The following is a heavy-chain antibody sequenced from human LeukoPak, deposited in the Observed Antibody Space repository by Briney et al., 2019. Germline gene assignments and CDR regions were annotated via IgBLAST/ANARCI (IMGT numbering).Heavy chain of an antibody. CDR1: GGSVSRNY. CDR3: AREIASSGYLFDY. CDR2: IYFSGTT. Sequence: SETLSLTCTVSGGSVSRNYWSWIRQPAGKGLEWIGRIYFSGTTYYNPSLKSRVTMSVDTSRNQFSLKLSSVTAADTAVYSCAREIASSGYLFDYWGQGALVTVSS. V-gene: IGHV4-4*07. J-gene: IGHJ4*02. D-gene: IGHD3-22*01.